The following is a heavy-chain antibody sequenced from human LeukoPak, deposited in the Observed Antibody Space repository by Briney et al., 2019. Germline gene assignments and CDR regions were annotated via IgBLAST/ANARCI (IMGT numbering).Heavy chain of an antibody. V-gene: IGHV4-34*01. Sequence: PSETLSLTCAVSGGSFSGYYWSWVRQPPGKGLEWIGEINHSGSTNYNPSLKSRVTISVDTSKNQFSLKLSSVTAADTAVYYCARGGYEFDYWGQGTLVTVSS. CDR1: GGSFSGYY. CDR2: INHSGST. D-gene: IGHD2-2*01. CDR3: ARGGYEFDY. J-gene: IGHJ4*02.